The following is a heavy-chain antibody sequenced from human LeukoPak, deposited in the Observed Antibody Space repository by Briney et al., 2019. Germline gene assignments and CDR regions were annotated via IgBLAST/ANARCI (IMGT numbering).Heavy chain of an antibody. J-gene: IGHJ4*02. CDR1: GGTFSSYA. Sequence: PRASVKASCKASGGTFSSYAISWVRQAPGQGLEWMGRIIPILGIANYAQKFQGRVTITADKSTSTAYMELSSLRSEDTAVYYCARDSAFYYYDSSGYYHDWGQGTLVTVSS. CDR2: IIPILGIA. D-gene: IGHD3-22*01. CDR3: ARDSAFYYYDSSGYYHD. V-gene: IGHV1-69*04.